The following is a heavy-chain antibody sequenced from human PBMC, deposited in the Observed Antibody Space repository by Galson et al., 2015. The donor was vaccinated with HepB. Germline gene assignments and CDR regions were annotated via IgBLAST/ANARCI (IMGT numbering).Heavy chain of an antibody. CDR2: ISPDGSYR. CDR3: AKDVYSWGAVGTIDY. Sequence: SLRLSCAASGFNFNDYAMHWVRQAPGKGLEWLAAISPDGSYRPYADSVKSRFTISRDNSDNTLSLQMNSLRPEDTAIYYCAKDVYSWGAVGTIDYWGRGTLVTVSS. V-gene: IGHV3-30*18. J-gene: IGHJ4*02. CDR1: GFNFNDYA. D-gene: IGHD6-13*01.